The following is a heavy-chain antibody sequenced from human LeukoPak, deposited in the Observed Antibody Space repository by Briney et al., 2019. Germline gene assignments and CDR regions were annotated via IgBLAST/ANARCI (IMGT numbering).Heavy chain of an antibody. V-gene: IGHV4-38-2*01. J-gene: IGHJ4*02. D-gene: IGHD1-1*01. CDR1: GYSISRGYH. CDR2: IHHSGST. CDR3: ARIDWNPDY. Sequence: SETLSLTCAVSGYSISRGYHWDWIRQPPGKGLEWIGSIHHSGSTYYNPSLKSRVTISVDTSKNQFSLKLSSVTAADTAVYYCARIDWNPDYWGQGTLVTVSS.